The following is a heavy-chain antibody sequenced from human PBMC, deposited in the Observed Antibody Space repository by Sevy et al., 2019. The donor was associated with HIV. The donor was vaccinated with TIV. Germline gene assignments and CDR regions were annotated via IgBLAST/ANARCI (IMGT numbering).Heavy chain of an antibody. CDR1: EITFSTAI. CDR3: AKEVGTSGRCGYFNY. D-gene: IGHD6-19*01. V-gene: IGHV3-30*04. CDR2: ISYDESK. Sequence: GGSLRLSCAASEITFSTAIIHWVRQAPGKGLEWVAAISYDESKYYAGSVKGRLTISRDSSRNTVYLEMSSLRTEDTAVYYCAKEVGTSGRCGYFNYWGQGTLVTVSS. J-gene: IGHJ4*02.